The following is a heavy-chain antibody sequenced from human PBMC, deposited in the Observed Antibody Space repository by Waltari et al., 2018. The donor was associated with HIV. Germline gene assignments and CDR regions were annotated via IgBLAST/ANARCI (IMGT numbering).Heavy chain of an antibody. V-gene: IGHV2-5*02. CDR1: GFSLSTSGVG. CDR2: IYWDDDK. D-gene: IGHD3-22*01. CDR3: AHRPYCYDSSGPPTYYFDY. Sequence: QITLKESGPTLVKPTQTLTLTCTLSGFSLSTSGVGVGWIRQPPGKALEWLALIYWDDDKRYSPYLNSKLTITKDPANNQCFLTMTNMDPVDTASYYCAHRPYCYDSSGPPTYYFDYWGQGTLVTVSS. J-gene: IGHJ4*02.